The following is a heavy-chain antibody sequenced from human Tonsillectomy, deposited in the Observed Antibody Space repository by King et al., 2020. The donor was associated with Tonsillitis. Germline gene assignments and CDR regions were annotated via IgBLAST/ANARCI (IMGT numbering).Heavy chain of an antibody. V-gene: IGHV3-7*03. CDR3: ASGSSPAGRETYKPNHDY. CDR2: IKQDGSDK. D-gene: IGHD6-13*01. CDR1: GFIFSNYW. Sequence: VQLVESWGGLVQPGGSLRLSCAASGFIFSNYWMTWVRQAPGKGLEWVANIKQDGSDKHYVETVKGRFTISRDNAKSSVHLQMDSLRAEDTAVYYCASGSSPAGRETYKPNHDYWGRGTLVTVSS. J-gene: IGHJ4*02.